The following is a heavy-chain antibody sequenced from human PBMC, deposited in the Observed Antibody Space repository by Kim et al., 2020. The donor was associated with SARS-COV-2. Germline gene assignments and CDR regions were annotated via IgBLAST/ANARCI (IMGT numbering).Heavy chain of an antibody. V-gene: IGHV4-4*02. Sequence: SETLSLTCAVSGGSISSSNWWSWVRQPPGKGLEWIGEIYHSGSTNYNPSLKSRVTISVDKSKNQFSLKLSSVTAADTAVYYCARAVGIQLWSTRNYFDYWGQGTLVTVSS. CDR2: IYHSGST. CDR1: GGSISSSNW. D-gene: IGHD5-18*01. CDR3: ARAVGIQLWSTRNYFDY. J-gene: IGHJ4*02.